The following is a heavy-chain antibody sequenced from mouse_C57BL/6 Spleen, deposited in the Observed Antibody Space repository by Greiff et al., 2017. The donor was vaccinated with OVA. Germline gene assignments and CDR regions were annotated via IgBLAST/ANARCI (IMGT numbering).Heavy chain of an antibody. CDR1: GYTFTSYW. Sequence: QVQLQQPGAELVKPGASVKMSCKASGYTFTSYWITWVKQRPGQGLEWIGDIYPGSGSTNYNEKFKSKATLTVDTSSSTAYMQLSSLTSEDSAVYYCARGSFYYGNFFDYWGQGTTLTVSS. CDR2: IYPGSGST. V-gene: IGHV1-55*01. D-gene: IGHD2-1*01. J-gene: IGHJ2*01. CDR3: ARGSFYYGNFFDY.